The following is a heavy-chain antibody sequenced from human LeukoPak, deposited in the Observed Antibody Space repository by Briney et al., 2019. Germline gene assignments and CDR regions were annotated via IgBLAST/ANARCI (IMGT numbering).Heavy chain of an antibody. J-gene: IGHJ6*03. CDR3: ASLTGYDFWSGSSGYYYYMDV. V-gene: IGHV4-39*07. CDR2: IYYSGST. CDR1: GGSISSSSYY. Sequence: SETLSLTCTVSGGSISSSSYYWGWIRQPPGKGLEWIGSIYYSGSTYYNPSLKSRVTISVDTSKNQFSLKLSSVTAADTAVYYCASLTGYDFWSGSSGYYYYMDVWGKGTTVTVSS. D-gene: IGHD3-3*01.